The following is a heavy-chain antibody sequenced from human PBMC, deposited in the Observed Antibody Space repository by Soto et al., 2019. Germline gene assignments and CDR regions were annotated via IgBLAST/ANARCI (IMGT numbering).Heavy chain of an antibody. D-gene: IGHD1-7*01. V-gene: IGHV6-1*01. CDR1: GDSVSSNSAA. CDR2: TYYRSKWYN. CDR3: VMSPLYNWNYARNDIFAY. Sequence: SQTLSLTCAISGDSVSSNSAAWNWIRQSPSRGLEWLGRTYYRSKWYNDYAVSVKSRITINPDTSKNQFSLQLNSVTPEDTALYYCVMSPLYNWNYARNDIFAYWGQGTLVTGSS. J-gene: IGHJ4*02.